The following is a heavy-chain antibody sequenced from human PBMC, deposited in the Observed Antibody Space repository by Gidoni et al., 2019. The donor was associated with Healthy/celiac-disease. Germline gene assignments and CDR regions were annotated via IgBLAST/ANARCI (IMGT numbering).Heavy chain of an antibody. J-gene: IGHJ6*02. CDR2: ISSSSSTI. CDR1: GFTFRSYS. Sequence: EVQLVESGGGLVQPGGSLRLSCAASGFTFRSYSRNWVRQAPGKGLEWVSYISSSSSTIYYADSVKGRFTISRDNAKNSLYLQMNSLRDEDTAVYYCARGFGAVVAPHYYYGMDVWGQGTTVTVSS. CDR3: ARGFGAVVAPHYYYGMDV. D-gene: IGHD2-2*01. V-gene: IGHV3-48*02.